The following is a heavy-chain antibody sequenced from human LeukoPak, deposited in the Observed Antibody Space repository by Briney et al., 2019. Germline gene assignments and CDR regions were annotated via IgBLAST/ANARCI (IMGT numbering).Heavy chain of an antibody. D-gene: IGHD6-13*01. CDR1: GFTFSSYA. CDR3: AKDWFRQQRFDY. J-gene: IGHJ4*02. CDR2: ISGSGGYT. Sequence: GGSLRLSCAASGFTFSSYAMSWVRQAPGKGLEWVSGISGSGGYTYYADSVKGRFTISRDNSKNTLYPQMNSLRAEDTAVYYCAKDWFRQQRFDYWGQGTLVTVSS. V-gene: IGHV3-23*01.